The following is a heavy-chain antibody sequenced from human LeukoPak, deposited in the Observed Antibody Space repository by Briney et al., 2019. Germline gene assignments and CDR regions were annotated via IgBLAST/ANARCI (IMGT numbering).Heavy chain of an antibody. V-gene: IGHV1-24*01. CDR2: FDPEDGET. Sequence: ASVKVSCKVSGYTLTELFMHWVRQAPGKGLEWMGGFDPEDGETIYAQKFQGRVTMTEDTSTDTAYMELSSLRSEDTAVYYCATESPGYSSSWSRSDLDYWGQGTLVTVSS. D-gene: IGHD6-13*01. CDR1: GYTLTELF. CDR3: ATESPGYSSSWSRSDLDY. J-gene: IGHJ4*02.